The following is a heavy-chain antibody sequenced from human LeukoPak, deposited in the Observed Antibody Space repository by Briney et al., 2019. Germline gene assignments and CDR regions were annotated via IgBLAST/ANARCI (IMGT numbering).Heavy chain of an antibody. Sequence: GGSLRLSCAASGFIFNNYGLVWVRQAPGKGLEWVSAISNDGGGTTYADFVKGRFTISRDNAKNSLYLQMNSLRAEDTAVYYCASSPVGYYYGSGSYYYYGMDVWGQGTTVTVSS. CDR1: GFIFNNYG. J-gene: IGHJ6*02. D-gene: IGHD3-10*01. CDR2: ISNDGGGT. V-gene: IGHV3-21*01. CDR3: ASSPVGYYYGSGSYYYYGMDV.